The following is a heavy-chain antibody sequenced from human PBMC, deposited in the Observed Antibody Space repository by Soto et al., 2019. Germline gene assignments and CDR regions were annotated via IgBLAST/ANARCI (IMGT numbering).Heavy chain of an antibody. Sequence: PSETLSLTCTVSGGSISSGGYYWSWIRQHPGKGLEWIGYIYYSGSTYYNPSLKSRVTISVDTSKNQFSLKLSSVTAADTAVYYCARDSSTSCYGTLCYYGMDVWGQGTTVTSP. V-gene: IGHV4-31*03. CDR3: ARDSSTSCYGTLCYYGMDV. CDR2: IYYSGST. J-gene: IGHJ6*02. CDR1: GGSISSGGYY. D-gene: IGHD2-2*01.